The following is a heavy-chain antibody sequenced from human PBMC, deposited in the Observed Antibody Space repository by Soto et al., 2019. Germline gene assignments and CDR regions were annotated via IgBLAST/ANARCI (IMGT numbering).Heavy chain of an antibody. CDR1: GGSISSSHW. D-gene: IGHD3-9*01. Sequence: QVQLQESGPGLVKPSGTLSLTCAVSGGSISSSHWWTWVRQSPGKGLEYIGEISHSGTSNSNPSLKSRVTLSVDKSKNHVSLTLTSVTAADTVVYYCARVGLTITRGAFDAWGQGTLVIVSS. J-gene: IGHJ3*01. CDR2: ISHSGTS. CDR3: ARVGLTITRGAFDA. V-gene: IGHV4-4*02.